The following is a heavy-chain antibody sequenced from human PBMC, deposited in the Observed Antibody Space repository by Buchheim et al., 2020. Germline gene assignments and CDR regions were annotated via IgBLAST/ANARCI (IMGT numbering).Heavy chain of an antibody. V-gene: IGHV3-48*04. CDR3: ARDQRDQGYWYFDL. CDR2: ISGSDNTI. J-gene: IGHJ2*01. Sequence: VQLVESGGGLIQPGESLRLSCAASGFTFSSYGMNWVRQAPGKGLEWVSFISGSDNTIYYADSVKGRFTISRDNAKNSLVLHMKSLRVEDTAVYYCARDQRDQGYWYFDLWGRGT. CDR1: GFTFSSYG.